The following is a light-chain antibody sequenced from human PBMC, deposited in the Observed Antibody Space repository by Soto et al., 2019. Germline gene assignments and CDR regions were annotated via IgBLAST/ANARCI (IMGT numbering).Light chain of an antibody. V-gene: IGLV2-14*01. CDR1: SSDVGGYNY. Sequence: QSVLTQPASVSGSPGQSITISCTGTSSDVGGYNYVSWYQQHPGKAPKLMIYDVSNRPSGVSNRFSGSKSGNTASPTISGLQAEDEADYYCSSYTGNTTLVFGGGTQLTVL. CDR3: SSYTGNTTLV. J-gene: IGLJ3*02. CDR2: DVS.